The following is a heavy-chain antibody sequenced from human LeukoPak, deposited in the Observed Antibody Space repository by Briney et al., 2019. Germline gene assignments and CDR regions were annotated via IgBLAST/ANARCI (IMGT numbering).Heavy chain of an antibody. CDR3: AKPRYGSGSYFDY. Sequence: PGGSLRVSCAASGFTFSSYGMSWVRQAPGEGLEWVSPISGSGGSTYYADSVKGRFTISRDNSKNTLYLQMNSLRAEDTAVYYCAKPRYGSGSYFDYWGQGTLVTVSS. D-gene: IGHD3-10*01. CDR2: ISGSGGST. CDR1: GFTFSSYG. V-gene: IGHV3-23*01. J-gene: IGHJ4*02.